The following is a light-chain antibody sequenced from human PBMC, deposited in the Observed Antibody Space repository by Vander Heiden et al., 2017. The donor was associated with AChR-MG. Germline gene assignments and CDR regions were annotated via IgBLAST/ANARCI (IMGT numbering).Light chain of an antibody. Sequence: QSALTQPASVSGSPGQSITISCTGTISDVGGYNYVSWYQKYPGKAPKVMIYDVSNRPSGVSNRFSGSKSGNTASLTISGLQAEDEADYYCSSYTSSSTYVFGTGTKVTVL. J-gene: IGLJ1*01. CDR1: ISDVGGYNY. CDR2: DVS. V-gene: IGLV2-14*01. CDR3: SSYTSSSTYV.